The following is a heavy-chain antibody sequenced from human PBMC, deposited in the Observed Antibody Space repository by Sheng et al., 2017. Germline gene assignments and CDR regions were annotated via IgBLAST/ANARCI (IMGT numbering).Heavy chain of an antibody. CDR2: IVPAFGTT. CDR3: ARIFGNSASVTYYYGMDV. J-gene: IGHJ6*02. CDR1: GGAFGTYA. Sequence: QVQLVQSWAEAKKPGSSVKVSCKASGGAFGTYAIGWVRQAPAQGLEWMGGIVPAFGTTKYAQKFQGRVTITADASTNIAYMELRSLKSEDTAVYFCARIFGNSASVTYYYGMDVWGQ. D-gene: IGHD3-10*01. V-gene: IGHV1-69*01.